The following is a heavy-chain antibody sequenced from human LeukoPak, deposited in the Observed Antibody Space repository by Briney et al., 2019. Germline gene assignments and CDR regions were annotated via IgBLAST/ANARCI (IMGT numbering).Heavy chain of an antibody. D-gene: IGHD6-19*01. CDR1: GFTFNKSP. Sequence: GGSLRLSCAASGFTFNKSPMSWVRQAPGEGLKWVSSISDHGGTTYHADSVKGRFSISRDSSRNTLYLQMNSLSAEDAAVYYCAKGTAVADIYFDYWGQGTLVTVSS. V-gene: IGHV3-23*01. CDR3: AKGTAVADIYFDY. CDR2: ISDHGGTT. J-gene: IGHJ4*02.